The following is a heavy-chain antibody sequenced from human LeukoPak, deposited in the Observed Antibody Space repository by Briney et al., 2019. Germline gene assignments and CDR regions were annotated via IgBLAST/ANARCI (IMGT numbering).Heavy chain of an antibody. D-gene: IGHD2-15*01. J-gene: IGHJ4*02. CDR3: ARARYKGREVVDLFDY. Sequence: GASVKVSCKASGYTFTSYYMHWVRQAPGQGLEWMGIINPSGGSTSYAQKFQGRVTMTRDTSISTAYMELSRLRSDDTAVYYCARARYKGREVVDLFDYWGQGTLVTVSS. CDR1: GYTFTSYY. CDR2: INPSGGST. V-gene: IGHV1-46*01.